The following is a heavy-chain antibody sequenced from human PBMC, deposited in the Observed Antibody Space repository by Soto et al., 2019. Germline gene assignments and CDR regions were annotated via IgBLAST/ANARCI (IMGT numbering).Heavy chain of an antibody. CDR2: ISGSGGST. CDR3: AKFYYYDSSGYSYYYYYYGMDV. CDR1: GFTFSSYA. Sequence: GGSLRLSCAASGFTFSSYAMSWVRHAPGKGLEWVSAISGSGGSTYYADSVKGRFTISRDNSKNTLYLQMNSLRAEDTAVYYCAKFYYYDSSGYSYYYYYYGMDVWGQGTTVTVPS. D-gene: IGHD3-22*01. J-gene: IGHJ6*02. V-gene: IGHV3-23*01.